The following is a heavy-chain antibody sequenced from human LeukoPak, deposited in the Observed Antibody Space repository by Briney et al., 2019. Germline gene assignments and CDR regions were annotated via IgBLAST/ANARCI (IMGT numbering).Heavy chain of an antibody. D-gene: IGHD3-3*01. CDR1: GGSISSYY. CDR3: ARDRRRITIFGVVQRVNWFDP. V-gene: IGHV4-59*01. Sequence: PSETPSLTCTVSGGSISSYYWSWIRQPPGKGLEWIGYIYYSGSTNYNPSLKSRVTISVDTSKNQFSLKLSSVTAADTAVYYCARDRRRITIFGVVQRVNWFDPWGQGTLVTVSS. J-gene: IGHJ5*02. CDR2: IYYSGST.